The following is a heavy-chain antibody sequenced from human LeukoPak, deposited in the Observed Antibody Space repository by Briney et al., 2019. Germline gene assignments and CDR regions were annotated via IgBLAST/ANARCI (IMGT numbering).Heavy chain of an antibody. CDR2: INPNSGGT. V-gene: IGHV1-2*02. CDR1: GYTFTGYY. Sequence: ASVKVSCKASGYTFTGYYMHWVRQAPGQGLGWMGWINPNSGGTNYAQKFQGRVTMTRDTSISTAYMELSRLRSDDTAVYYCASSDYGDYGDFDYWGQGTLVTVSS. CDR3: ASSDYGDYGDFDY. D-gene: IGHD4-17*01. J-gene: IGHJ4*02.